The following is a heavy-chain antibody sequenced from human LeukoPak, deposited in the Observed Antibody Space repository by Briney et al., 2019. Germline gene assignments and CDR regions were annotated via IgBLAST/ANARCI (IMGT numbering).Heavy chain of an antibody. D-gene: IGHD6-13*01. CDR2: IWYDGSKK. Sequence: RTGGSLRLSCAASGFTFSSYGMHWVRQAPGKGLEWVAVIWYDGSKKYYADSVKGRFTISRDNSKNTLYLQMNGLRAEDTAVYYCANIAAAGKDYFDYWGQGTLVTVSS. CDR1: GFTFSSYG. V-gene: IGHV3-33*06. J-gene: IGHJ4*02. CDR3: ANIAAAGKDYFDY.